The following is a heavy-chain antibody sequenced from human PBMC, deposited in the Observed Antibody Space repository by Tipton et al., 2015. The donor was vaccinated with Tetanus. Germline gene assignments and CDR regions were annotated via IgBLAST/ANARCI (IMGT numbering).Heavy chain of an antibody. CDR2: INHSGST. J-gene: IGHJ4*02. Sequence: TLSLTCTVSGGSISSGGYYWSWIRQHPGKGLEWIGEINHSGSTNYNPSLKSRVIISVDTSKNQFSLKLSSVTAADTAVYYCARGLYDYVWGSYRRRPVGGPIDYWGQGTLVTVSS. V-gene: IGHV4-31*03. CDR1: GGSISSGGYY. CDR3: ARGLYDYVWGSYRRRPVGGPIDY. D-gene: IGHD3-16*02.